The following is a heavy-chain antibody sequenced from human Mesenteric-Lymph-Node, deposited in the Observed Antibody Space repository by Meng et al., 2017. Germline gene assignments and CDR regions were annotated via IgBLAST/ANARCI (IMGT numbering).Heavy chain of an antibody. V-gene: IGHV3-23*01. D-gene: IGHD5-18*01. CDR3: ARDNDVDTAIVPTDY. CDR2: ISGSGGST. CDR1: GFTFSSYA. Sequence: GESLKISCAASGFTFSSYAMSWVRQAPGKGLEWVSAISGSGGSTYYADSVKGRFTISRDNAKNSLYLQMNSLRAEDTAVYYCARDNDVDTAIVPTDYWGQGTLVTVSS. J-gene: IGHJ4*02.